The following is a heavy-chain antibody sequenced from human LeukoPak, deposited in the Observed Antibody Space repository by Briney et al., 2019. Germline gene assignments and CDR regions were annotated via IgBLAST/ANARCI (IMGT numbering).Heavy chain of an antibody. J-gene: IGHJ2*01. D-gene: IGHD3-3*01. CDR1: GDSVSSNSAA. CDR2: TYYRSKWYN. V-gene: IGHV6-1*01. Sequence: QTLSLTCAISGDSVSSNSAAWNWVRQSPSRGLEWLGRTYYRSKWYNDYAVSVKSPITINPDTSKNQFSLQLNSVTPEDTAVYYCVRDHGISYWLFDLWGRGSLASVSS. CDR3: VRDHGISYWLFDL.